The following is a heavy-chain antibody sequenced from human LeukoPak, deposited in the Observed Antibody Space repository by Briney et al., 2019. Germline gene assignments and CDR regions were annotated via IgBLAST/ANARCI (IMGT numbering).Heavy chain of an antibody. CDR3: ARAPTRRDAFDI. CDR1: GGSISSYY. CDR2: IYYSGST. V-gene: IGHV4-59*01. Sequence: SETLSLTCTVSGGSISSYYWSWIRQPPGKGLEGIGYIYYSGSTNYNPSLKSRVTISVDTSKNQFSLKLSSVTAADTAVYYRARAPTRRDAFDIWGQGTMVTVSS. J-gene: IGHJ3*02.